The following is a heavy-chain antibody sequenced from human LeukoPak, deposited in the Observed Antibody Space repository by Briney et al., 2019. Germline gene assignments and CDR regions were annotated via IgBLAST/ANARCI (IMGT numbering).Heavy chain of an antibody. CDR3: ARENYDSSGGHGLQH. J-gene: IGHJ1*01. Sequence: SVKVSCKASGGTFSSYAISWVRQAPGQGLEWMGGIIPIFGTANYAQKFQGRVTITADESTSTAYMELSSLRSEDTAVYYCARENYDSSGGHGLQHWGQGTLVTVSS. CDR1: GGTFSSYA. CDR2: IIPIFGTA. V-gene: IGHV1-69*13. D-gene: IGHD3-22*01.